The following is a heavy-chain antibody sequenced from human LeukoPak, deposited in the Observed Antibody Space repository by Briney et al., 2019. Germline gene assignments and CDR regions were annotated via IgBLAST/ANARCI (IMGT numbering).Heavy chain of an antibody. CDR2: IYYSGST. CDR1: GFTFSSYG. Sequence: GSLRLSCAASGFTFSSYGMHWVRQPPGKGLEWIGSIYYSGSTYYNPSLKSRVTISVDTSKNQFSLKLSSVTAADTAVYYCARGHTVTANFDYWGQGTLVTVSS. V-gene: IGHV4-39*07. D-gene: IGHD2-21*02. J-gene: IGHJ4*02. CDR3: ARGHTVTANFDY.